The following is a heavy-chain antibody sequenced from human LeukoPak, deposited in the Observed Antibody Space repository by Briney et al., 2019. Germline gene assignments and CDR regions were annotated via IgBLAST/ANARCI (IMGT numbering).Heavy chain of an antibody. CDR1: XXX. CDR3: ARSRQRGYSGYETQLDY. J-gene: IGHJ4*02. Sequence: XXXWGWLRXPPGKGLEWIGSIYYSGSTYYNPSLKSRVTISVDTSKNQFSLKLSSVTAADTAVYYCARSRQRGYSGYETQLDYWGQGTLVTVSS. CDR2: IYYSGST. V-gene: IGHV4-39*01. D-gene: IGHD5-12*01.